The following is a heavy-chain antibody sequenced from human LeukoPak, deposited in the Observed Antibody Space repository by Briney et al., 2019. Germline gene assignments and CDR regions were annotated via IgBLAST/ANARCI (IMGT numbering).Heavy chain of an antibody. CDR3: ARYFGGGRATNGFDY. J-gene: IGHJ4*02. CDR1: GYTFTSYG. V-gene: IGHV1-18*01. CDR2: ISAYNGNT. D-gene: IGHD2-8*01. Sequence: GASVKVSCTASGYTFTSYGISWVRQAPGQGLEWMAWISAYNGNTNYAQKLQGRVTMTTDTSTSTAYMELRSLRSDDTAVYYCARYFGGGRATNGFDYWGQGTLVTVSS.